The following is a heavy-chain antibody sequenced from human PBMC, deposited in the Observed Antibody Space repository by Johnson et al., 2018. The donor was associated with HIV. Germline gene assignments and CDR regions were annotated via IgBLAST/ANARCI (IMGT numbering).Heavy chain of an antibody. D-gene: IGHD6-25*01. CDR2: ISYDGSNK. V-gene: IGHV3-30*18. CDR3: AKDSATDPFDI. J-gene: IGHJ3*02. CDR1: GFSFDDYG. Sequence: QVQLVESGGGEVRPGGSLRLSCAASGFSFDDYGMSWVRQAAGKGLEWVAVISYDGSNKYYGDSVKGRFTISRDNSKNTLYLQMNSLRAEDTAVYYCAKDSATDPFDIWGQGTMVTVSS.